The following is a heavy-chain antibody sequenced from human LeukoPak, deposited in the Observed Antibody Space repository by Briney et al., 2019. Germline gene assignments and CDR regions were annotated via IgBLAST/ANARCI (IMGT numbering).Heavy chain of an antibody. V-gene: IGHV4-61*02. D-gene: IGHD3-10*01. J-gene: IGHJ4*02. Sequence: SQTLSLTCTVSAGSISSRPYYWSWIRQPAGKGLEWIGRIYTNGSTNYNPSLKSRVTISIATSENQFSLKLSSVTAADTAVYYCARDDASDGSGRHFDYWGQGTLVTVSS. CDR2: IYTNGST. CDR3: ARDDASDGSGRHFDY. CDR1: AGSISSRPYY.